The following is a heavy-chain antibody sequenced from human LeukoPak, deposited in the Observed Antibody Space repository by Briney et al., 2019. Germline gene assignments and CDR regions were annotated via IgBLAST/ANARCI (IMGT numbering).Heavy chain of an antibody. CDR2: ISSSSSYI. J-gene: IGHJ4*02. Sequence: PGGSLRLSCAASGFTFSSYEMNWVRQAPGKGLEWVSSISSSSSYIYYADSVKGRFTISRDNAKNSLYLQMNSLRAEDTAVYYCARGEVYWTTSFDYWGQGTLVTVSS. CDR1: GFTFSSYE. D-gene: IGHD1-1*01. V-gene: IGHV3-21*04. CDR3: ARGEVYWTTSFDY.